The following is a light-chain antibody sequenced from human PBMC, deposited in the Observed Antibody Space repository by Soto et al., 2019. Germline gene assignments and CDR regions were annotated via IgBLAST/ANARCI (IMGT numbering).Light chain of an antibody. CDR1: QSVSSSY. V-gene: IGKV3-20*01. CDR2: GAS. CDR3: QQYGGSHWT. Sequence: EVVLTQSPGVLSLSPGEIVTLSCRASQSVSSSYLAWYQQKPGQAPRLLIYGASSRAIYIPRRFSGSGSRPDFTSTICGLEPQDVAVYFCQQYGGSHWTFGQGTKVEIK. J-gene: IGKJ1*01.